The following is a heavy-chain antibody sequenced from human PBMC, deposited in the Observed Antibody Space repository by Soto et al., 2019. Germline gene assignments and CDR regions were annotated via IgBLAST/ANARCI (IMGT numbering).Heavy chain of an antibody. J-gene: IGHJ3*01. CDR3: ARRPPIAAAGGGGAFDV. CDR1: GGYISSYC. D-gene: IGHD6-13*01. CDR2: IYYSGST. V-gene: IGHV4-59*08. Sequence: PSETMSVTRTVAGGYISSYCGSWIRQPPGKGLEWIGYIYYSGSTNYNPSIKSRVTISVDTSKNQYSLKLSSVTAADTAVYYCARRPPIAAAGGGGAFDVWGQGTMVTVSS.